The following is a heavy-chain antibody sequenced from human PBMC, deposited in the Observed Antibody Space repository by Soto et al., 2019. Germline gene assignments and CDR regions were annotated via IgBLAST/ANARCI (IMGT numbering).Heavy chain of an antibody. V-gene: IGHV3-23*01. Sequence: PGGSLRPSCAASGSTSSSYAMSGLRQAPGKGQEGVSASSGSGGSTYSAASVKGRFTISRDNAKNSLYLQMNRLRAEDTAVYYCARSPYYYDSSGYSPFDAFDIWGQATMVTVPS. CDR1: GSTSSSYA. CDR2: SSGSGGST. J-gene: IGHJ3*02. CDR3: ARSPYYYDSSGYSPFDAFDI. D-gene: IGHD3-22*01.